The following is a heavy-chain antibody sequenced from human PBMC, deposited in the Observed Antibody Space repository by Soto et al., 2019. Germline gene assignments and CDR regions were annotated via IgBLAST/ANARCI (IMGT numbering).Heavy chain of an antibody. CDR2: INPNTGVT. J-gene: IGHJ5*02. CDR3: ARGGYRLVNWFDP. D-gene: IGHD6-13*01. V-gene: IGHV1-2*07. CDR1: GYTLTGYY. Sequence: QVQLVQSGAEVKKPGASVKVSCKASGYTLTGYYMHWVRQAPGQGLEWLGWINPNTGVTKYAHDVQGRVTMTRDTSISTTYMELSSLRSDDTAVYYCARGGYRLVNWFDPWGQGTLVTVSS.